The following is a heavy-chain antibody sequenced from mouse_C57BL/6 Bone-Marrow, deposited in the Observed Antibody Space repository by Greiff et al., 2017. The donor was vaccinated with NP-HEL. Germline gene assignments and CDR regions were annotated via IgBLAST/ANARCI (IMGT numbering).Heavy chain of an antibody. Sequence: VQLQQSGPELVKPGASVKIPCKASGYTFTDYNMDWVKQSHGKSLEWIGDINPNNGGTIYNQKFKGKATLTVDKSSSTAYMELRSLTSEDTADSSGARLLWLRGYSMDYWGQGTSVTVSA. V-gene: IGHV1-18*01. D-gene: IGHD2-2*01. CDR2: INPNNGGT. CDR1: GYTFTDYN. J-gene: IGHJ4*01. CDR3: ARLLWLRGYSMDY.